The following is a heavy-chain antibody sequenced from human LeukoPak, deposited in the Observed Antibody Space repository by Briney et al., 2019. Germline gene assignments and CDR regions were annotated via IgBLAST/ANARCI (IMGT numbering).Heavy chain of an antibody. CDR2: IYYIGST. J-gene: IGHJ4*02. Sequence: SETLSLTCTVSGGSISSYYWNWIRQPPGKGLEWIGYIYYIGSTNYNPSLKSRVTISVDTSKNQFSLKLSSVTAADTAVYYCARGYCSGGSCYRGNFFDSWGQGTLVTVSS. CDR1: GGSISSYY. V-gene: IGHV4-59*01. CDR3: ARGYCSGGSCYRGNFFDS. D-gene: IGHD2-15*01.